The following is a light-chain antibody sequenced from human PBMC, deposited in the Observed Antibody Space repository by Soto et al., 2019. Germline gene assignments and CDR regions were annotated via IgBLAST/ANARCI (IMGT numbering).Light chain of an antibody. CDR1: QSISSY. V-gene: IGKV1-39*01. J-gene: IGKJ2*01. CDR3: QQSYSTPPENT. CDR2: AAS. Sequence: DIQMTQSPSSLSASVGDRVTITCRASQSISSYLNWYQQKPGTAPKLLIYAASSLLSGVPPRFSGSGSGTDCTLTIISLQPEDFATYYGQQSYSTPPENTFGQGTKLEIK.